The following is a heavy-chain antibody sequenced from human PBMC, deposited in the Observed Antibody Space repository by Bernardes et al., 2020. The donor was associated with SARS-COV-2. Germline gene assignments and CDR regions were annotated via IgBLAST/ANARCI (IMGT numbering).Heavy chain of an antibody. D-gene: IGHD2-15*01. CDR3: AVLGRGGAFEL. CDR1: GFSLEAFS. J-gene: IGHJ3*01. CDR2: FSPPDGYM. V-gene: IGHV1-24*01. Sequence: ASVKVSCKVSGFSLEAFSIHWVRQGPVKGLEWMGGFSPPDGYMISAQKLQGRVTMAEDTSTDTAYMELTSLTSEDTAVYYCAVLGRGGAFELWSQGTMVNVS.